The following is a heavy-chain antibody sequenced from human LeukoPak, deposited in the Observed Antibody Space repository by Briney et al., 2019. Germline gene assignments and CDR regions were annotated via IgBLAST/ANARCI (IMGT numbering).Heavy chain of an antibody. J-gene: IGHJ4*02. Sequence: GGSLRLSCAASGFTFSSYGMHWVRQAPGKGLEWVPVISYDGSNKYYADSVKGRFTISRDNSKNTLYLQMNSLRAEDTAVYYCAKSGSSYFDYWGQGTLVTVSS. CDR1: GFTFSSYG. CDR3: AKSGSSYFDY. CDR2: ISYDGSNK. V-gene: IGHV3-30*18. D-gene: IGHD6-6*01.